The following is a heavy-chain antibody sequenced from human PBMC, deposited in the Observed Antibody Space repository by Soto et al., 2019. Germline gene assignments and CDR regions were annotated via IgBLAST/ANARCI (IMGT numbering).Heavy chain of an antibody. Sequence: WIRKNQGKGLEWIGEINHSGSTNYNPSLKSRVTISVDTSKNQFSLKLSSVTAADTAVYYCARGLPNYYDSSGYYPTLDYWGQGTLVTVSS. CDR3: ARGLPNYYDSSGYYPTLDY. V-gene: IGHV4-34*01. CDR2: INHSGST. J-gene: IGHJ4*02. D-gene: IGHD3-22*01.